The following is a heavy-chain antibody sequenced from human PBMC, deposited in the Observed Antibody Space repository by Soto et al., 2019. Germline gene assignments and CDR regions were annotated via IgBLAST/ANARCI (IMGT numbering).Heavy chain of an antibody. CDR2: ISRVDDST. CDR1: GFTFNTYA. D-gene: IGHD3-16*01. CDR3: VSGGSGNHLGSYFDF. J-gene: IGHJ4*02. V-gene: IGHV3-23*01. Sequence: GGSLRLSCAASGFTFNTYAMNWVRRAPGKGLEWVSAISRVDDSTYYADSVKGRFTISRDNSQNTLYLQMNSLRAEDTALYYCVSGGSGNHLGSYFDFWGQGTPVTVSS.